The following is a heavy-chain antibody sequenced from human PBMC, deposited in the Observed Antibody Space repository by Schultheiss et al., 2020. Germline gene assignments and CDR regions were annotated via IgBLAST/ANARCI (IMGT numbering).Heavy chain of an antibody. J-gene: IGHJ5*02. D-gene: IGHD1-1*01. CDR2: IYYSGST. Sequence: LRLSCTVSGGSISSGGYYWSWIRQHPGKGLEWIGYIYYSGSTYYNPSLKSRVTISVDTSKNQFSLKLSSVTAADTAVYYCARVWNDNWFDPWGQGTLVTVSS. CDR1: GGSISSGGYY. V-gene: IGHV4-31*03. CDR3: ARVWNDNWFDP.